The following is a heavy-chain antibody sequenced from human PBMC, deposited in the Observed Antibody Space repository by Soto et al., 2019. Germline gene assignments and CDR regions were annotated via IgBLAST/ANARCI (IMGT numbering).Heavy chain of an antibody. J-gene: IGHJ4*02. Sequence: GGSLRLSCVASGFTFSSYAMSWVRQAPGKGLEWVSAISGSGGSTYYADSVKGRFTISRDNSKNTLYLQMNSLRAEDTAVYYCAKHRYCSGGSCFFFDYWGQGTLVTVSS. CDR3: AKHRYCSGGSCFFFDY. D-gene: IGHD2-15*01. V-gene: IGHV3-23*01. CDR1: GFTFSSYA. CDR2: ISGSGGST.